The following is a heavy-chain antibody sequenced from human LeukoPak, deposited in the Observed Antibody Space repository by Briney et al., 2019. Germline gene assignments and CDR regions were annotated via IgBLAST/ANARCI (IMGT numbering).Heavy chain of an antibody. CDR1: GGSISSYY. D-gene: IGHD3-22*01. Sequence: NPSETLSLTCTVSGGSISSYYWSWIRQPAGKGLEWIGRIYTSGSTNYNPSLKSRVTMSVDTSKNQFSLKLSSVTAADTAVYYCARGKPHYYDSSGYYPPHYAFDIWGQGTMVTVSS. J-gene: IGHJ3*02. CDR2: IYTSGST. V-gene: IGHV4-4*07. CDR3: ARGKPHYYDSSGYYPPHYAFDI.